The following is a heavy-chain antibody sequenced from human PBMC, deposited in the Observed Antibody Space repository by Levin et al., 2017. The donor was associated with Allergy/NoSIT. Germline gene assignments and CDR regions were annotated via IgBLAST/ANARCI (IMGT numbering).Heavy chain of an antibody. CDR1: GGSISSADYY. V-gene: IGHV4-31*03. CDR3: ARESSGCSSGGSCRRIDY. J-gene: IGHJ4*02. CDR2: IYYSGST. D-gene: IGHD2-15*01. Sequence: SQTLSLTCTVSGGSISSADYYWSWIRQHPGKGLEWIGYIYYSGSTYYNPSLKSRVTISVDTSKNHFSLKLSSLTAADTAVYYCARESSGCSSGGSCRRIDYWGQGTLVTVSS.